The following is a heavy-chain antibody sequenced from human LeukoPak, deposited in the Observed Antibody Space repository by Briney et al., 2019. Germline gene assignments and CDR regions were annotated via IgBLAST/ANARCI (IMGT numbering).Heavy chain of an antibody. Sequence: GSLRLSCAASGFTFSSYSMNWVRQAPGKGLEWIGYIYYNGNTNYSPSLKSRVTMSVDTSKNLFSLKVSSVTAADTAVYYCAGGRSNYYGMDVWGQGTTVTVSS. J-gene: IGHJ6*02. CDR3: AGGRSNYYGMDV. D-gene: IGHD1-26*01. CDR1: GFTFSSYS. CDR2: IYYNGNT. V-gene: IGHV4-59*01.